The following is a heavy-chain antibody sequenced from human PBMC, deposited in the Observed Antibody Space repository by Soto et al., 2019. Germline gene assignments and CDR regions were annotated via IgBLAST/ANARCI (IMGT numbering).Heavy chain of an antibody. CDR3: ARDRYCSGGSCYPFDY. D-gene: IGHD2-15*01. J-gene: IGHJ4*02. Sequence: SLRLSCAASGFTFSDYYMSWIRQAPGKGLEWVSYISSSGSTIYYADSVKGRFTISRDNAKNSLYLQMNSLRAEDTAVYYCARDRYCSGGSCYPFDYVGQGTLVTVSS. V-gene: IGHV3-11*01. CDR2: ISSSGSTI. CDR1: GFTFSDYY.